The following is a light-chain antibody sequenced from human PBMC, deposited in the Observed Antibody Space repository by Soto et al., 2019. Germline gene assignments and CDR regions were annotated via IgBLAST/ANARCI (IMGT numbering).Light chain of an antibody. CDR1: QSVGSN. V-gene: IGKV3-15*01. Sequence: EIVMTQSPATLSVSPGERVTLSCRARQSVGSNLAWYQQKPGQAPRLLIYGASTRATGIPARFSGSGSGTEFTLTISSLQPDDFATYYCQQYKSYWTFGQGTKVDIK. CDR2: GAS. CDR3: QQYKSYWT. J-gene: IGKJ1*01.